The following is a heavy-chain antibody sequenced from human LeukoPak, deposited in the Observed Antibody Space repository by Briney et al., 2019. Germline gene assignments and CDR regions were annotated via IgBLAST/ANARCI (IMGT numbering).Heavy chain of an antibody. CDR1: GFTFSSYG. CDR2: ISGSGGST. Sequence: GGSLRLSCAASGFTFSSYGMSWVRQAPGKGLEWVSAISGSGGSTHYADSVKGRFTISRDNSKQKLYLQMNSLSAEDTAVYYCAKDYLGVVTDNPLDYWGQGTLVSVSS. D-gene: IGHD2-21*02. CDR3: AKDYLGVVTDNPLDY. J-gene: IGHJ4*02. V-gene: IGHV3-23*01.